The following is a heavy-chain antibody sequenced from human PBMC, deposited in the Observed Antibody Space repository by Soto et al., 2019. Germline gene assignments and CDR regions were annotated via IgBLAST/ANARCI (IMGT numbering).Heavy chain of an antibody. Sequence: PSETLSLTCTVSGGCISSYYWSWIRQPPGKGLGWIGYIYYSGSTNYNPSLKSRVTISVDTSKNQFSLKLSSVTAADTAVYYCARPKEYSGYPYAFDIWGQGTMVTVSS. J-gene: IGHJ3*02. CDR2: IYYSGST. D-gene: IGHD5-12*01. CDR1: GGCISSYY. CDR3: ARPKEYSGYPYAFDI. V-gene: IGHV4-59*01.